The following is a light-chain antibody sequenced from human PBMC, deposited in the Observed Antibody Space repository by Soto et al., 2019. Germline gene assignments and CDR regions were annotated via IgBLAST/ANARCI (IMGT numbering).Light chain of an antibody. CDR3: QQYGGSPRLT. V-gene: IGKV3-20*01. J-gene: IGKJ4*01. CDR1: QSVSSTS. CDR2: GAS. Sequence: EIVLTQSPDTLSLSPGERATLSCRASQSVSSTSLAWYQQKPGQAPRLLIFGASSRATGIPDRFSGRGSGTDFTLTISRLEPEDFAVYYCQQYGGSPRLTFGGGTKVDIK.